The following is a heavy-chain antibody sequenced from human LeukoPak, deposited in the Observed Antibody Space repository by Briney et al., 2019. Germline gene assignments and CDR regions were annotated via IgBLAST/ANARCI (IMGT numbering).Heavy chain of an antibody. CDR1: GYTFTSYG. CDR3: ARDLASAEDLYYFDY. J-gene: IGHJ4*02. CDR2: ISAYNGNT. V-gene: IGHV1-18*01. Sequence: ASVKVSCKASGYTFTSYGISWVRQAPGQGLEWMGWISAYNGNTNYAQKLQGRVTMTTDTSTSTAYMELRSLRSDDTAVYYCARDLASAEDLYYFDYWGQGTLVTVSS.